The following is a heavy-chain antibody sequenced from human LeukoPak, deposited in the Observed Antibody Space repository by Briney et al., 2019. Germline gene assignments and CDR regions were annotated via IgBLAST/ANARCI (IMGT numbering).Heavy chain of an antibody. J-gene: IGHJ4*02. CDR2: ISPTGSTT. CDR1: GFSFSGHW. D-gene: IGHD6-6*01. CDR3: ARGPNSNWSGLDF. V-gene: IGHV3-74*01. Sequence: GGPLRLSCTAPGFSFSGHWMHWARQLPGKGLVWVSRISPTGSTTSYADSVKGRFTVSRDNAKNTLYLQVNNLRAEDTAVYYCARGPNSNWSGLDFWGQGTLLTVSS.